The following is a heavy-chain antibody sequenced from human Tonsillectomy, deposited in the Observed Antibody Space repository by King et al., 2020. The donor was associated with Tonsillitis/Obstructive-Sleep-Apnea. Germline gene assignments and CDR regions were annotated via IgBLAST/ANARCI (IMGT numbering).Heavy chain of an antibody. CDR1: GFNVSSNY. CDR2: IDRGGNT. D-gene: IGHD4-17*01. CDR3: AREVAYGDYGFDY. Sequence: QLVQSGGGLIQPGGSLRLSCAASGFNVSSNYMRWVRQAPGKGLEWVSFIDRGGNTYCADSVKGRFTMSRDNSKNTVYVQMNSLRAEDTAVYFCAREVAYGDYGFDYWGQGTLVTVSS. J-gene: IGHJ4*02. V-gene: IGHV3-53*01.